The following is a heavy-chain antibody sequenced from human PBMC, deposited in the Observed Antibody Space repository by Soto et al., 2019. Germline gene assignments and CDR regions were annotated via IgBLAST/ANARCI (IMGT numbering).Heavy chain of an antibody. CDR2: INTDGSST. Sequence: EVQLVESGGGLVQPGGSLRLSCAASGFTFSSYWMHWVRQAPGKGLVWISRINTDGSSTSYVDSVQGRFTISRDNGKXTLXXXXXXXXXXXXXXXYCARRGSGVTRGLHYWGQGTLVTVSS. J-gene: IGHJ4*02. D-gene: IGHD2-15*01. V-gene: IGHV3-74*01. CDR1: GFTFSSYW. CDR3: ARRGSGVTRGLHY.